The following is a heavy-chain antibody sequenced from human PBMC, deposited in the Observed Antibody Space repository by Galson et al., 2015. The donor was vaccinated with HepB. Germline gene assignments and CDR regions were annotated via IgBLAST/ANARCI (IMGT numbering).Heavy chain of an antibody. Sequence: SVKVSCKASGYTFTGYYMHWVRQAPGQGLEWMGIINPSGGSTSYAQKFQGRVTMTRDTSTSTVYMELSSLRSEDTAVYYCARFPSPVVVPAATDWYFDLWGRGTLVTVSS. V-gene: IGHV1-46*03. CDR3: ARFPSPVVVPAATDWYFDL. CDR1: GYTFTGYY. J-gene: IGHJ2*01. D-gene: IGHD2-2*01. CDR2: INPSGGST.